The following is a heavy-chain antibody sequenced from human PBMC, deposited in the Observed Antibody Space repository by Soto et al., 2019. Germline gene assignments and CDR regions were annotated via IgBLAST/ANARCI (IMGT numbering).Heavy chain of an antibody. Sequence: GESLKISCAASGFTFSSYWMSWVRQAPGKGLEWVANIKQDGSEKYYVDSVKGRFTISRDNAKNSLYLQMNSLRAEDTAVYYCARDYKGDCSGGSCHMDYWGQGTLVTVSS. D-gene: IGHD2-15*01. V-gene: IGHV3-7*01. CDR1: GFTFSSYW. J-gene: IGHJ4*02. CDR3: ARDYKGDCSGGSCHMDY. CDR2: IKQDGSEK.